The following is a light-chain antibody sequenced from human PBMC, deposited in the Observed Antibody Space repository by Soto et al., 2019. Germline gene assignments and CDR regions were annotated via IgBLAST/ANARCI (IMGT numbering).Light chain of an antibody. J-gene: IGKJ1*01. CDR3: QQYCSSPWT. CDR1: QTIRSNY. V-gene: IGKV3-20*01. CDR2: GAS. Sequence: ETVLTQSPGTLSLSPGERATLSCRASQTIRSNYLAWYRQTPGQAPRLLIYGASNRATGIADRCSGSGSGTDFTLIISRLEPEDFALYYCQQYCSSPWTFGQGTKVEIK.